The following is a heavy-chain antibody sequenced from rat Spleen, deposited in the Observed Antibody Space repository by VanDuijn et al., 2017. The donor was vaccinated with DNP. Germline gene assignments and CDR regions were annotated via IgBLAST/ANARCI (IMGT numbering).Heavy chain of an antibody. Sequence: EVQLVESGGGLVQPGRSLKLSCAASGFTFSDHYMTWVRQAPKKGLEWVASISYEGGSTFYRDSVKGRFTVSRDNAKDTLYLQMDSLRSEDTATYYCARHGQLGITWFAYWGQGTLVTVSS. D-gene: IGHD1-10*01. CDR1: GFTFSDHY. CDR3: ARHGQLGITWFAY. V-gene: IGHV5-22*01. CDR2: ISYEGGST. J-gene: IGHJ3*01.